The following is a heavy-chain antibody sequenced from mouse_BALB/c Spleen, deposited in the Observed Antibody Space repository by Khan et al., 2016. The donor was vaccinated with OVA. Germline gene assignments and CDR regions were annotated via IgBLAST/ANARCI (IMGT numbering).Heavy chain of an antibody. V-gene: IGHV2-6-2*01. Sequence: QVQLKESGPDLVAPSQSLSITCTVSGFSLTNYGVHWVRQPPGKGLEWLVVKWSDGSTTYNAARKSRLRINKDNSKSQVLLKMNSLQTGATAMYFCARHLRAYYSALDYSGPGTSVTVSS. J-gene: IGHJ4*01. CDR1: GFSLTNYG. CDR2: KWSDGST. CDR3: ARHLRAYYSALDY. D-gene: IGHD2-12*01.